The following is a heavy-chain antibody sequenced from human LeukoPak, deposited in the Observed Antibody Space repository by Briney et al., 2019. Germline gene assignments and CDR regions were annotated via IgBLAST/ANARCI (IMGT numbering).Heavy chain of an antibody. J-gene: IGHJ5*02. CDR3: ARDQWQQLVERGSFDP. CDR1: GGSVSSKSVA. D-gene: IGHD6-13*01. CDR2: TYYRSQWYN. Sequence: SQTLSLTFAISGGSVSSKSVAWNWIRQSPSRGLEWLGRTYYRSQWYNDYAVSVKSRITVIPDTSKNQFSLQLNFVTPEDTAVYYCARDQWQQLVERGSFDPWGQGTLVTVSS. V-gene: IGHV6-1*01.